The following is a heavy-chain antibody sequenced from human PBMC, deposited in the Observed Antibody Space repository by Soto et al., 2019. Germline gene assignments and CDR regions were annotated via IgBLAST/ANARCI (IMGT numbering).Heavy chain of an antibody. D-gene: IGHD1-1*01. V-gene: IGHV3-48*03. J-gene: IGHJ4*02. CDR2: ISSSGSTI. CDR3: ARDPKRYLIDF. Sequence: GGSLRLSCAASGFTFSSYEMNWVRQAPGKGLEWVSYISSSGSTIYYADSVKGRFTISRDNAKNSLYLQMNSLRAEDTAVYYCARDPKRYLIDFWGQGTLVTVSS. CDR1: GFTFSSYE.